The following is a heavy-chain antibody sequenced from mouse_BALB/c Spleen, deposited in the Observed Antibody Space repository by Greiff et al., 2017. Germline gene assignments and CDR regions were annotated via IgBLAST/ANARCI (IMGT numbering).Heavy chain of an antibody. V-gene: IGHV14-1*02. J-gene: IGHJ4*01. Sequence: VQLKQSGAELVRPGALVKLSCKASGFNIKDSYMHWVKQRPEQGLEWIGWIDPENGNAIYDPKFQGKASITADTSSNTAYLQLSSLTSEDTAVYYCARWGFDYAMDYWGQGTSVTVSS. CDR1: GFNIKDSY. D-gene: IGHD3-1*01. CDR3: ARWGFDYAMDY. CDR2: IDPENGNA.